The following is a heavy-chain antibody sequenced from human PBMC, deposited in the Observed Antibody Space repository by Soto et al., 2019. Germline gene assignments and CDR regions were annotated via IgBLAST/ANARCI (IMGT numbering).Heavy chain of an antibody. CDR1: GYTFSSYD. CDR3: ARGRRGIAAAGIVYYFDY. V-gene: IGHV1-8*01. Sequence: QVQLVQSGAEVKKPGASVKVSCKASGYTFSSYDINWVRQATGQGLEWMGWMNPNSGNTGYAQMFQGRVTVTRNTFISTAYMELSSLRSDDTAVYYCARGRRGIAAAGIVYYFDYWGQGTLVTVSS. J-gene: IGHJ4*02. CDR2: MNPNSGNT. D-gene: IGHD6-13*01.